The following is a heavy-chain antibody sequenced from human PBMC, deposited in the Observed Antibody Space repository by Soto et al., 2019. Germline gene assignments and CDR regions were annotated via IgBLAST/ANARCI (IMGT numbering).Heavy chain of an antibody. Sequence: TLSLTCTVSGGSISSGGYYWSWIRQHPGKGLEWIGYIYYSGSTYYNPSLKSRVTISVDTSKNQFSLKLSSVTAADTAVYYCARDLGYCTNGVCLESWFDPWGQGTLVTVSS. J-gene: IGHJ5*02. CDR1: GGSISSGGYY. D-gene: IGHD2-8*01. CDR3: ARDLGYCTNGVCLESWFDP. CDR2: IYYSGST. V-gene: IGHV4-31*03.